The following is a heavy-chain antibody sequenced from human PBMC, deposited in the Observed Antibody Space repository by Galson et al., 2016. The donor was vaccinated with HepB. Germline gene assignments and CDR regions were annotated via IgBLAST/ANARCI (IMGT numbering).Heavy chain of an antibody. Sequence: SETLSLTCSVSGDSISSNSYFWGWIRQPPGRGLEWIGSIYYSEDTYYKPSLKSRVTISVDTSKNHLSLRLTSVTAADTAVYYCARRTYGSGNDYWGRGALVTVSS. V-gene: IGHV4-39*02. CDR3: ARRTYGSGNDY. D-gene: IGHD3-10*01. CDR1: GDSISSNSYF. J-gene: IGHJ4*02. CDR2: IYYSEDT.